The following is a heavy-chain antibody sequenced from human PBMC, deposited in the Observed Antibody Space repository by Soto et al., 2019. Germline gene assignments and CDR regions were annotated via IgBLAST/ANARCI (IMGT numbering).Heavy chain of an antibody. CDR1: GYTFTSYG. V-gene: IGHV1-18*04. CDR3: ARGPPPDYLNWYFDL. J-gene: IGHJ2*01. Sequence: GASVKVSCKASGYTFTSYGISWVRQAPGQGLEWMGWISAYNGNTNYAQKLQDRVTMTTDTSTSTAYMELRSLRSDDTAVYYWARGPPPDYLNWYFDLWGRGTLVTVSS. D-gene: IGHD4-17*01. CDR2: ISAYNGNT.